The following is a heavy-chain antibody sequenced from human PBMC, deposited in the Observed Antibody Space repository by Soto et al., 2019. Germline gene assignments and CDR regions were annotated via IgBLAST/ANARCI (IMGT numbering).Heavy chain of an antibody. CDR2: INSDGSST. V-gene: IGHV3-74*01. J-gene: IGHJ6*02. CDR1: GFTFSSYW. CDR3: ASSPLGYCSGGSCHDYYYYYGMDV. Sequence: GGSLRLSCAASGFTFSSYWMHWVRQAPGKGQVWVSRINSDGSSTSYADSVKGRFTISRDNAKNTLYLQMNSLRAEDTAVYYCASSPLGYCSGGSCHDYYYYYGMDVWGQGTTVTVSS. D-gene: IGHD2-15*01.